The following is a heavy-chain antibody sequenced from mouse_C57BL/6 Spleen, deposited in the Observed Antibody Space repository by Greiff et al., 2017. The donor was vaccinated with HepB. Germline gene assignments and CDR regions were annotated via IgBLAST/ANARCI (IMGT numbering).Heavy chain of an antibody. CDR1: GYTFTDYE. CDR3: TRDGYYHYYYAMDY. CDR2: IDPETGGT. D-gene: IGHD2-3*01. V-gene: IGHV1-15*01. Sequence: VQLQQSGAELVRPGASVTLSCKASGYTFTDYEMHWVKQTPVHGLEWIGAIDPETGGTAYNQKFKGKAILTADKSSSTAYMELRSLTSEDSAVYYCTRDGYYHYYYAMDYWGRGTSVTVSS. J-gene: IGHJ4*01.